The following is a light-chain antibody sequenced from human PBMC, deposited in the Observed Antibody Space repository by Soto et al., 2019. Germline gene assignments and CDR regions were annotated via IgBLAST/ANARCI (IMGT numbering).Light chain of an antibody. CDR2: AAS. J-gene: IGKJ5*01. CDR1: QIFTCY. Sequence: DIQMTQSPTSLSASVGDKVNITCRASQIFTCYLIWYQQKPGKAPNLLFYAASSLQSGVPSRFSASGSGTVFTLTFSSLQPEDFATYYCQQSYSTPITFGQGTRLEIK. CDR3: QQSYSTPIT. V-gene: IGKV1-39*01.